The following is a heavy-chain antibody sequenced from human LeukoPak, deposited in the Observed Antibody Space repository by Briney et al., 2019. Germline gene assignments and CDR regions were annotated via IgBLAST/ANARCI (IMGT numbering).Heavy chain of an antibody. V-gene: IGHV3-23*01. CDR1: GFTFSSYA. J-gene: IGHJ4*02. D-gene: IGHD3-3*01. CDR2: ISGSGGST. CDR3: AKAGGDFWSGSEHAFDY. Sequence: PGGSLRLSCAASGFTFSSYAMSWVRQAPGKGLEWVSGISGSGGSTYYADSVRGRFTISRDSSKNTLYLQMNSLIAEDTAVYYCAKAGGDFWSGSEHAFDYWGQGTLVTVSS.